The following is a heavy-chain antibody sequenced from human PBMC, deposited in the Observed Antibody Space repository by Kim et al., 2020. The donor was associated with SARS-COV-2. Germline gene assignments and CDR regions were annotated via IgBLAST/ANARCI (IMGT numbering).Heavy chain of an antibody. D-gene: IGHD5-12*01. Sequence: GGSLRLSCTASGFTFGDYAMSWVRQAPGKGLEWVGFIRTKAYGGKTEYATSVNARFTITRDDSKSIAYLQMNNLKTEDTAVYYCTRAHNIGRWAYYYYYYMDDWGTGTTFTVSS. CDR3: TRAHNIGRWAYYYYYYMDD. CDR1: GFTFGDYA. CDR2: IRTKAYGGKT. V-gene: IGHV3-49*04. J-gene: IGHJ6*03.